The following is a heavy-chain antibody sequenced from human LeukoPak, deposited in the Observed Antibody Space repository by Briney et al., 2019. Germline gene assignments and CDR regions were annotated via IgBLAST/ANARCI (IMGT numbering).Heavy chain of an antibody. V-gene: IGHV3-7*01. Sequence: GGSLRLSCVASGFTFSSNWMSWVRQAPGKGLEWVANIKQGGSDKYYVDSVKGRFTISRDNAEKSLYLQMNSLRAEDTAVYYCTGGAGYWGQGTPVTVSS. J-gene: IGHJ4*02. CDR1: GFTFSSNW. CDR2: IKQGGSDK. CDR3: TGGAGY.